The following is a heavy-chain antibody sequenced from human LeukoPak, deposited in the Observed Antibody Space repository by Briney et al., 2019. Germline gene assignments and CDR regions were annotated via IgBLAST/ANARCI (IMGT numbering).Heavy chain of an antibody. Sequence: RAAVNVSFKGSRGTFSSYASSAVRQAPGQGREWMGRIIPILGIANYAQKFQGRVKLTADKSTSTAYMELSSLGSEDTAVYYCARPSEWELSDYGMDVWGQGTTVTVSS. J-gene: IGHJ6*02. V-gene: IGHV1-69*04. CDR1: RGTFSSYA. D-gene: IGHD1-26*01. CDR2: IIPILGIA. CDR3: ARPSEWELSDYGMDV.